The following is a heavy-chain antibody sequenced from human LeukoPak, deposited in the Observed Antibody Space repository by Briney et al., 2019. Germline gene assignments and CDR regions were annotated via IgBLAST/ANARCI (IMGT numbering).Heavy chain of an antibody. V-gene: IGHV3-7*04. D-gene: IGHD7-27*01. CDR1: GLTFSEYW. CDR3: SGDPGDY. CDR2: INQDGSET. Sequence: GGSLRLSCAASGLTFSEYWMSWVRQAPGKGLEWVANINQDGSETYYVDSVEGRFTTSRDNAKNSLFLQMSSLRAEDTAVYFCSGDPGDYWGQGTLVTVSS. J-gene: IGHJ4*02.